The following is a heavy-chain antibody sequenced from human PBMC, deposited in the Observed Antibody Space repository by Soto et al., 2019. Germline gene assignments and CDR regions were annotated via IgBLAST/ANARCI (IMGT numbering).Heavy chain of an antibody. CDR2: ISYDGSKT. D-gene: IGHD3-10*01. J-gene: IGHJ4*01. CDR1: GLTFNNYA. Sequence: QVQLVESGGGVVQPGRSLRLSCAASGLTFNNYAMHWVRQAPGKGLEWVAVISYDGSKTYYADSVKGRFTISRDNSNNRRYLQMNSLRVEDTAVYYCAGDGGITMARREGGLGTLVTVSS. V-gene: IGHV3-30-3*01. CDR3: AGDGGITMARRE.